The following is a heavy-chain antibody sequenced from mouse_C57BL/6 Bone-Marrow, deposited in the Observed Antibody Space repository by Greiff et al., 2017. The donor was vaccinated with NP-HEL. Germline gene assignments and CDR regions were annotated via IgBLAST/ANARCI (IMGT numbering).Heavy chain of an antibody. CDR2: IDPSDSYT. Sequence: QVQLQQPGAELVMPGASVKLSCKASGYTFTSYWMHWVKQRPGQGLEWIGEIDPSDSYTNYNQKFKGKSTLTVDKSSSTAYMQLSSLTSEDSAVYYCARRGDYYGSSRSFLYYFDYWGQGTTLTVSS. CDR3: ARRGDYYGSSRSFLYYFDY. V-gene: IGHV1-69*01. J-gene: IGHJ2*01. CDR1: GYTFTSYW. D-gene: IGHD1-1*01.